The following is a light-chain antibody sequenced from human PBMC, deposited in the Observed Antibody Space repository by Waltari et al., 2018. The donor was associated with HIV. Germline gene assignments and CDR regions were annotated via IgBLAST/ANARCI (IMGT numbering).Light chain of an antibody. V-gene: IGLV2-14*01. Sequence: QSVLTQSASVSGSPGQPITISCTGTSSDVGGYVYVSWYQQHPGKAPKLMIYEVSNRPSGVSTRFAGSKSGNTASLIISGLQAEDEADYYCTSYTSSTTLVFGTGTKVTVL. CDR2: EVS. J-gene: IGLJ1*01. CDR1: SSDVGGYVY. CDR3: TSYTSSTTLV.